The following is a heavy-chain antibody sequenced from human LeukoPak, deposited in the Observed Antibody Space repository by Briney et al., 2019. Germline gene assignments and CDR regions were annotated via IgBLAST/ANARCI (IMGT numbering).Heavy chain of an antibody. CDR2: ISSSSSYI. D-gene: IGHD2-15*01. V-gene: IGHV3-21*01. Sequence: GGSLRLSCAASGFTFSSYSMNWVRQAPGKELEWVSSISSSSSYIYYADSVKGRFTISRDNARNSLYLQMNSLRAEDTAVYYCARDLMYCSGGSCYPYYFDYWGQGTLVTVSS. CDR3: ARDLMYCSGGSCYPYYFDY. J-gene: IGHJ4*02. CDR1: GFTFSSYS.